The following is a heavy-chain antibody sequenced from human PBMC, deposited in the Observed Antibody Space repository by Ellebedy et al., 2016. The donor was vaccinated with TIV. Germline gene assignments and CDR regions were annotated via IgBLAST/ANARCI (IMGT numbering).Heavy chain of an antibody. V-gene: IGHV3-48*02. J-gene: IGHJ6*02. CDR1: GFTFSSYS. CDR2: ISSSSSTL. Sequence: GGSLRLSCEASGFTFSSYSMNGFRQAPGKGRDWVSYISSSSSTLYYADSVRGRFTISRDNAKNSLYLQMNSLRDEDTAVYYCARDGHGDYPSYYYGMDVWGQGTTVTVSS. CDR3: ARDGHGDYPSYYYGMDV. D-gene: IGHD4-17*01.